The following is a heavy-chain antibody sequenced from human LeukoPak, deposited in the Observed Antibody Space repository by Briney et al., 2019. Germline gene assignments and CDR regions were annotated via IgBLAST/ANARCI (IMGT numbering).Heavy chain of an antibody. CDR3: ATTAVAGTSDY. V-gene: IGHV3-53*01. CDR1: GSTVSNNY. CDR2: IYSGGST. Sequence: PGGCLRLSCAASGSTVSNNYTSWVREAPGKGLEWVSVIYSGGSTYYADSVKGRFTISRDNSKNTLYLQMNSLRAEDTAVYYCATTAVAGTSDYWGQGTLVTVSS. J-gene: IGHJ4*02. D-gene: IGHD6-19*01.